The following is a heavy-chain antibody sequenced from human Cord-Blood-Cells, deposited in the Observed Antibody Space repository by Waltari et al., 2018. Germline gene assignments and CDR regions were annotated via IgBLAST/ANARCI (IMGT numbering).Heavy chain of an antibody. J-gene: IGHJ3*02. CDR2: FDPEDGET. V-gene: IGHV1-24*01. CDR1: GYTLPELS. CDR3: ALPSIAAAGTDDAFDI. D-gene: IGHD6-13*01. Sequence: QVQLVQSGAEVKKPGASVKVSCKVSGYTLPELSMHWVRQAPGKGLEWMGGFDPEDGETIYAQKFQGRVTMTEDTSTDTAYMELSSLRSEDTAVYYCALPSIAAAGTDDAFDIWGQGTMVTVSS.